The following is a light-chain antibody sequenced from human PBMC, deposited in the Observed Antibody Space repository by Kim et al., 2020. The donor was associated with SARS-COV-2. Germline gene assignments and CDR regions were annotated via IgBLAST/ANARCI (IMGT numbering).Light chain of an antibody. CDR1: QGITNY. CDR3: QQYYTYPYT. CDR2: AAS. J-gene: IGKJ2*01. V-gene: IGKV1-16*01. Sequence: SASVGDRVTLACRASQGITNYLNWFQQKPGKAPKSLIYAASTLQSGVPSRLSGSRSGADFTLTINSLQPEDFATYYYQQYYTYPYTFGQGTKLEI.